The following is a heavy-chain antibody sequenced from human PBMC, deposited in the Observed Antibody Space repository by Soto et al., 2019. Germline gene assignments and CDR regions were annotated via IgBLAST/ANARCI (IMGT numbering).Heavy chain of an antibody. Sequence: PSETLSLTCTVSGGSISNYYWSWIRQPPGKGLQWIGYIFSSGSTNYNPYLKSRVTISVNTSKNQFSLNLNSVTAADTAVYYCARQRRDFDYWGQGSLVTVSS. V-gene: IGHV4-59*08. CDR1: GGSISNYY. CDR3: ARQRRDFDY. CDR2: IFSSGST. J-gene: IGHJ4*02.